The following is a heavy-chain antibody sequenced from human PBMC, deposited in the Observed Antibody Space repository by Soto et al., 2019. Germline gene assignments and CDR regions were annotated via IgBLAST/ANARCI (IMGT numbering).Heavy chain of an antibody. CDR3: AKDGAPSGDYHYFYY. Sequence: EVQLLESGGGLVQPGGSLRLSCAASGFTFSSYAMSWVRQSPGKGLEWVSTISNNGGRTYYSDSVKGRFTISRDNSKNTVYRQMNSLRAEDTATYYCAKDGAPSGDYHYFYYWGQGSLLTVSS. J-gene: IGHJ4*02. D-gene: IGHD4-17*01. CDR2: ISNNGGRT. CDR1: GFTFSSYA. V-gene: IGHV3-23*01.